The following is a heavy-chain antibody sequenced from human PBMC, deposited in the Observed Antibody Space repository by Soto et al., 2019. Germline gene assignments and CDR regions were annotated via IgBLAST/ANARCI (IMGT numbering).Heavy chain of an antibody. CDR2: IFHSGTT. CDR1: GYSIISVYY. Sequence: LSLTCAVSGYSIISVYYWGWIRQPPGKGLEWIGSIFHSGTTYYNPSLKSRVTISVDTSKNHFSLKLTSVTAADTAVYYCARGMVRGVTPDYWGQGTLVTVSS. D-gene: IGHD3-10*01. CDR3: ARGMVRGVTPDY. J-gene: IGHJ4*02. V-gene: IGHV4-38-2*01.